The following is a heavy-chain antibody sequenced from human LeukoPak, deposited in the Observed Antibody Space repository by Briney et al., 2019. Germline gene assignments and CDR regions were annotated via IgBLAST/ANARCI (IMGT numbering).Heavy chain of an antibody. Sequence: PSETLSLTCGVSDGSITTTNFWSWVRQAPGQGLEWIGEISLSGLTNYNSSLSSRVTISLDRAKNHLSLNLRSVTAADTAIYYCTRENGAFSPFGFWGQGTLVTVSS. CDR2: ISLSGLT. CDR3: TRENGAFSPFGF. V-gene: IGHV4-4*02. J-gene: IGHJ4*02. CDR1: DGSITTTNF. D-gene: IGHD2-8*01.